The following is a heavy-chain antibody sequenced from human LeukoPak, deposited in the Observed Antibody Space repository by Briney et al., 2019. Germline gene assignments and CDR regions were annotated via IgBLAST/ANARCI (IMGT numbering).Heavy chain of an antibody. D-gene: IGHD2-2*02. CDR2: IIPIFGTA. CDR3: ARSPARAISYYYYYMDV. V-gene: IGHV1-69*05. CDR1: GGTFSSYA. J-gene: IGHJ6*03. Sequence: GASVKVSCKGSGGTFSSYAISWVRQAPGQGLEWMGGIIPIFGTANYAQKFQGRVTITTDESTSTAYMELSSLRSEDTAVYYCARSPARAISYYYYYMDVWGKGTTVTVSS.